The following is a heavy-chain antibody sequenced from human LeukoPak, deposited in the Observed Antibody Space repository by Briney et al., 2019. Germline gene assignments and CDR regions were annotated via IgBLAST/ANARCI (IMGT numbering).Heavy chain of an antibody. J-gene: IGHJ6*02. V-gene: IGHV3-23*01. CDR1: GFTFSTYA. CDR2: ISGSGDYT. Sequence: PGGSLRLSCAASGFTFSTYAMSWVRQAPGKGLEWVSGISGSGDYTYYADSVKGRFTISRDNSKNTLYPQMNSLRAEDTAVYYCARDYGMDVWGQGTTVTVSS. CDR3: ARDYGMDV.